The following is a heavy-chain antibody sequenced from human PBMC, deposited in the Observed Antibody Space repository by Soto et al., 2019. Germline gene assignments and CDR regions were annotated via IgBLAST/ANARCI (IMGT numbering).Heavy chain of an antibody. J-gene: IGHJ4*02. Sequence: QITLKESGPTLVKPTQTLTLTCTFSGFSLSTSGLGVDWIRQPPGKALEWLALIYWNDDKRYSPSLKNRLTITRDTSENQVVLTVTNMDPVDTATYYCARRDTPPTGPYFDSWGQGTLVTVSS. V-gene: IGHV2-5*01. CDR1: GFSLSTSGLG. D-gene: IGHD2-15*01. CDR2: IYWNDDK. CDR3: ARRDTPPTGPYFDS.